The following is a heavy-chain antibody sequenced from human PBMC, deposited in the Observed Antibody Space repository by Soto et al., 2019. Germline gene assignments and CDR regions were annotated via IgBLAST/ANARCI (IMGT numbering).Heavy chain of an antibody. V-gene: IGHV1-18*01. CDR1: GYTFATYG. J-gene: IGHJ4*02. D-gene: IGHD3-9*01. Sequence: QVQLVQSGAEVKKPGASVKVSCKASGYTFATYGISWVRQAPGEGLEWMGWISAYNGNTNYAQKVQGRVTLTTDTSTSTAYMGLTSLRSDDTAVYYCARLDDFDWLAAFDYWGQGTLVTVSS. CDR2: ISAYNGNT. CDR3: ARLDDFDWLAAFDY.